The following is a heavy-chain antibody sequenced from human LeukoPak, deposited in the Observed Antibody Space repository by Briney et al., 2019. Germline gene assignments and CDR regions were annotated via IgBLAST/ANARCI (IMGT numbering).Heavy chain of an antibody. CDR1: GFTFSSYA. D-gene: IGHD3-16*02. V-gene: IGHV3-23*01. CDR2: ISGSGENT. Sequence: GGSLRLSCAASGFTFSSYATSWVRQAPGKGLEWVSAISGSGENTNYADSVKGRFTMSRDNSRNMLYLQMNSLRDEDTAKYYCAKTVSGSYSYQGGDYWGQGTLVTVSS. J-gene: IGHJ4*02. CDR3: AKTVSGSYSYQGGDY.